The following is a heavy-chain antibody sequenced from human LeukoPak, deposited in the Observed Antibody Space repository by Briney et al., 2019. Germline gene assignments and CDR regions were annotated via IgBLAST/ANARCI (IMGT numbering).Heavy chain of an antibody. V-gene: IGHV3-53*01. CDR2: IYSGGST. J-gene: IGHJ3*02. CDR1: GFTVSSNY. CDR3: ARGGSYLSAFDI. Sequence: GGSLRLSCAASGFTVSSNYMSWVRQAPGTGLEWVSIIYSGGSTFYADSVKGRFTISRDNSKNTLYLQMNSLRAEDTAVYYCARGGSYLSAFDIRGQGTMVTVSS. D-gene: IGHD1-26*01.